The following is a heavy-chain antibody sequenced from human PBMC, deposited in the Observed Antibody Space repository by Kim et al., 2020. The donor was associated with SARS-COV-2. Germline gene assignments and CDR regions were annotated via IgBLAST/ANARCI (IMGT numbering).Heavy chain of an antibody. CDR3: ARRPPSGNYHIWYFDL. CDR2: IKQDGSEK. V-gene: IGHV3-7*01. CDR1: GFTFSSYW. J-gene: IGHJ2*01. D-gene: IGHD1-26*01. Sequence: GGSLRLSCAASGFTFSSYWMSWVRQAPGKGLEWVANIKQDGSEKYYVDSVKGRFTISRDNAKNSVYLQMNSLRAEDTAVYYCARRPPSGNYHIWYFDLWGRGTLAT.